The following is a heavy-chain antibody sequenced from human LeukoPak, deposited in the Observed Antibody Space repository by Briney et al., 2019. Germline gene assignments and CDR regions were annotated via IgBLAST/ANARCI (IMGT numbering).Heavy chain of an antibody. Sequence: ASVKVSCKASGYTFSGYYMHWVRQAPGQGLELMGWINPNSGGTKYAQKFQGRVTMTRATSISTAYMELSRLRSDDTAVYYWAREAETTLNWLEPWGQGTLVTVCS. J-gene: IGHJ5*02. V-gene: IGHV1-2*02. CDR3: AREAETTLNWLEP. D-gene: IGHD1-1*01. CDR1: GYTFSGYY. CDR2: INPNSGGT.